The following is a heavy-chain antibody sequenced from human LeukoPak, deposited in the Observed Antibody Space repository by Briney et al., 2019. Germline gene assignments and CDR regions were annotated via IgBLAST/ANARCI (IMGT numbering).Heavy chain of an antibody. D-gene: IGHD5-12*01. CDR2: ISAYNGDT. Sequence: GASVKVSCKASDYTFSKFGISWVRQAPGQGLEWMGWISAYNGDTNCAQEFQGRITMTIDTSTNTAYMELRSLKSDDTAVYYCARESLRPTWGQGTLVTVSS. CDR1: DYTFSKFG. V-gene: IGHV1-18*01. J-gene: IGHJ4*02. CDR3: ARESLRPT.